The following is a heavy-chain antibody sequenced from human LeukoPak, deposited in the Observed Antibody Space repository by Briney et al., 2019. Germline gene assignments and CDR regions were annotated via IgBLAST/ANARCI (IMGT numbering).Heavy chain of an antibody. CDR2: INWSSSRI. D-gene: IGHD3-10*01. J-gene: IGHJ3*02. Sequence: PGGSLRLSCAASGLTFYAYAMHWVRQVPRKGLEWVSGINWSSSRIDYADSVKGRFTISRDNAKNSLYLQMNSLRPEDTALYYCAGDGSGNYDALDIWGQGTMVTVSS. CDR1: GLTFYAYA. CDR3: AGDGSGNYDALDI. V-gene: IGHV3-9*01.